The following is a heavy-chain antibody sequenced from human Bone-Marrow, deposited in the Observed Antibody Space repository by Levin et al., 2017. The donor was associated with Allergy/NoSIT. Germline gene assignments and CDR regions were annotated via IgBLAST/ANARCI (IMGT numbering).Heavy chain of an antibody. J-gene: IGHJ4*02. CDR1: EFTFSSYS. CDR2: ISGDGSQT. Sequence: GESLKISCVVSEFTFSSYSMHWVRQAPAKGLAWVAIISGDGSQTNYTESVKGRFTVSRDNSKNTLYLHLTSLRPEDTATYFCARDRETPGSNRKFDYWGQGARVIVSS. CDR3: ARDRETPGSNRKFDY. D-gene: IGHD2/OR15-2a*01. V-gene: IGHV3-30-3*01.